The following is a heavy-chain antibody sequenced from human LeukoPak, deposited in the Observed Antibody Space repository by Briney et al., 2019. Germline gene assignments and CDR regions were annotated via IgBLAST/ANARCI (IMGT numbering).Heavy chain of an antibody. D-gene: IGHD1-26*01. V-gene: IGHV3-23*01. CDR1: GFTFSSYA. CDR3: AKVRYSGSYYGYFDY. Sequence: GGSLRLSCAASGFTFSSYALSWVRQAPGKGLEWVSIISISGGSTCYADSVKGRFTISRDNSKSTLYLQMNSLRAGDTAVYYCAKVRYSGSYYGYFDYWGQGTLVTVSS. J-gene: IGHJ4*02. CDR2: ISISGGST.